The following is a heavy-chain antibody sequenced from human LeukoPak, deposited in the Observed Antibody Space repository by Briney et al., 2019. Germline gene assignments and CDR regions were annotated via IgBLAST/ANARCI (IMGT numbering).Heavy chain of an antibody. CDR3: ARVNNPYYYDSSGSFDY. Sequence: PSETLSLTCTVSGGSISSYYWSWIRQPPGKGLEWIGYIYYSGSASYNPSLRSRVTMSIDTSKNQFFLKLSSVPAADTAVYYCARVNNPYYYDSSGSFDYWGQGTLVTVSS. J-gene: IGHJ4*02. D-gene: IGHD3-22*01. V-gene: IGHV4-59*01. CDR1: GGSISSYY. CDR2: IYYSGSA.